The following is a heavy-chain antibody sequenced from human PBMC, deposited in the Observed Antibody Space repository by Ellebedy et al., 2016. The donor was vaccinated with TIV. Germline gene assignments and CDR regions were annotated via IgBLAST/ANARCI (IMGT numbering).Heavy chain of an antibody. J-gene: IGHJ5*02. Sequence: GESLKISCAASGFTFSTYWMSWVRQAPGKGLEWVANINQGGSETYYVDSVKGRFTMSRDNAKNSLYLQLNSLRAEDTAVYYCAKVVKGSLDPWGQGTLVTVSS. V-gene: IGHV3-7*03. CDR2: INQGGSET. CDR3: AKVVKGSLDP. D-gene: IGHD2-15*01. CDR1: GFTFSTYW.